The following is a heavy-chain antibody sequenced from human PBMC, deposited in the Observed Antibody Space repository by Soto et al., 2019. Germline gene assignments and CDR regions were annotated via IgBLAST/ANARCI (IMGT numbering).Heavy chain of an antibody. CDR3: AKDLDCSSTSCYGAIGDY. D-gene: IGHD2-2*01. V-gene: IGHV3-23*01. Sequence: GSLRLSCAASGFTFSAYAMSWVRQAPGKGLQWVSGVGGSDTDKHYADSVRGRFTVSRDNSKNTLYLQMNSLRAEDTAVYYCAKDLDCSSTSCYGAIGDYWGQGTLVTVSS. CDR2: VGGSDTDK. J-gene: IGHJ4*02. CDR1: GFTFSAYA.